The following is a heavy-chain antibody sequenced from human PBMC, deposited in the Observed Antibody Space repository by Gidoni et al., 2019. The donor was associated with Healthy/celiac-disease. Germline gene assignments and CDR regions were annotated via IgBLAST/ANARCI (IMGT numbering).Heavy chain of an antibody. CDR2: INAGNGNT. V-gene: IGHV1-3*01. CDR1: GYTFPTYA. D-gene: IGHD3-3*01. Sequence: QVQLVQSGAAVKKPGASGTVSCKASGYTFPTYAMHWVRQAPGQRLEWMGWINAGNGNTKYSQKFQGRVTITRDTSASTAYMELSSLRSEDTAVYYCARATIFYDWVPYYGMDVWGQGTTVTVSS. J-gene: IGHJ6*02. CDR3: ARATIFYDWVPYYGMDV.